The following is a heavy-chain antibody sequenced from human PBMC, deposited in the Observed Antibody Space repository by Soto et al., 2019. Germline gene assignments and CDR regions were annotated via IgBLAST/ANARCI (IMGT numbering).Heavy chain of an antibody. CDR3: ARVPWQWLGGYAFDI. V-gene: IGHV4-61*08. CDR1: YGSISSGGYY. CDR2: IYYSAGT. D-gene: IGHD6-19*01. J-gene: IGHJ3*02. Sequence: PSETLSLTCTVSYGSISSGGYYWSFVLQPPGKVLEWIGYIYYSAGTNYNPSLKSRATISVDTSKNQFTLKLSSVTAADTAVYYCARVPWQWLGGYAFDIWGQGTMVTVSS.